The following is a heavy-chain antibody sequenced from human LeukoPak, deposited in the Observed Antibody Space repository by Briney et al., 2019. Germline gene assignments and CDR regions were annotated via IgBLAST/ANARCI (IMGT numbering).Heavy chain of an antibody. CDR2: VWYDGSNT. CDR3: VRDNCSSTSCYYYGLDV. Sequence: PGGSLRLSCAASGFTFSSYGMHWVRQAPGKGLEWVAVVWYDGSNTYYADSVKGRFTISRDNSKNTLHLQMNSLRAEDTAVYYCVRDNCSSTSCYYYGLDVWGQGTTVTVSS. CDR1: GFTFSSYG. J-gene: IGHJ6*02. D-gene: IGHD2-2*01. V-gene: IGHV3-33*01.